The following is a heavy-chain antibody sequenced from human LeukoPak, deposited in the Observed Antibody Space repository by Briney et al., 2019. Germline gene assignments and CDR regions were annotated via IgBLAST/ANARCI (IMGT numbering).Heavy chain of an antibody. Sequence: GGSLRLSGAASGFTFSSYAMHWVRQAPGKGLEWVAVISYDGSNKYYADSVKGRFTISRDNSKNTLYLQMNSLRAEDTAEYYCVYYDSSGVFDYWGQGTLVTVSS. V-gene: IGHV3-30-3*01. CDR1: GFTFSSYA. D-gene: IGHD3-22*01. J-gene: IGHJ4*02. CDR3: VYYDSSGVFDY. CDR2: ISYDGSNK.